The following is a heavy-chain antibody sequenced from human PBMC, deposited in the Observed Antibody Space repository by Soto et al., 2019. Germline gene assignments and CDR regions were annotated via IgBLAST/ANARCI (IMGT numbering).Heavy chain of an antibody. CDR3: ARDQKDTAMATDAFEI. CDR2: IYYSGTT. CDR1: GGSISSGDHY. V-gene: IGHV4-30-4*08. J-gene: IGHJ3*02. Sequence: QVQLQGSGPGLVKPSQTLSLTCTVSGGSISSGDHYWSWIRQPPGKGLEWIGYIYYSGTTDYNPSLKSRVTISVDTAKNQFSLKVSSVTAADTAVYYCARDQKDTAMATDAFEIWGQGKMVSVSS. D-gene: IGHD5-18*01.